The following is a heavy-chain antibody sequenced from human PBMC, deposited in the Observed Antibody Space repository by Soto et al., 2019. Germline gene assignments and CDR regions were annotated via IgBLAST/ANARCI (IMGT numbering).Heavy chain of an antibody. J-gene: IGHJ4*02. CDR2: INSDGSST. V-gene: IGHV3-74*01. D-gene: IGHD5-12*01. CDR3: AREEWLQFYDY. CDR1: GFTFSSHW. Sequence: GGSLRLSCAASGFTFSSHWMHWVRQAPGKGLVWVSRINSDGSSTSYADSVKGRFTISRDNAKNTLYLQMNSLRAEDTAVYYCAREEWLQFYDYWGQGTLVTVSS.